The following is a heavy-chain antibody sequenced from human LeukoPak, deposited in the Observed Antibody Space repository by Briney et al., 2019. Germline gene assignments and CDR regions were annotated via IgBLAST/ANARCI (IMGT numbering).Heavy chain of an antibody. V-gene: IGHV3-33*01. CDR2: IWHDGSDK. CDR1: GFTFRSYG. J-gene: IGHJ4*02. CDR3: ARDYDILTGYCPGDY. D-gene: IGHD3-9*01. Sequence: PGGSLRLSCAASGFTFRSYGMHWVRQAPGKGLEWAAVIWHDGSDKYYADSVKGRFTISRDNSKNTLYLQMNSLRAEDTAVYYCARDYDILTGYCPGDYWGQGTLVTVSS.